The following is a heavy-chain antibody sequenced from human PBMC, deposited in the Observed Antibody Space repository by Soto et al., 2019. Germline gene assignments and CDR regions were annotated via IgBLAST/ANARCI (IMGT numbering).Heavy chain of an antibody. Sequence: QVQLVQSGAGVKKPGSSVKVSCKASGGTFSSYTISRVRQAPGQGLEWMGRIIPILGRANYAQTFQGRVTITADKSTSTAYRELSSLRSEDTAVYYCAMEYCSRTSCYRDYWGQGTLVTVSS. V-gene: IGHV1-69*02. D-gene: IGHD2-2*02. CDR2: IIPILGRA. J-gene: IGHJ4*02. CDR3: AMEYCSRTSCYRDY. CDR1: GGTFSSYT.